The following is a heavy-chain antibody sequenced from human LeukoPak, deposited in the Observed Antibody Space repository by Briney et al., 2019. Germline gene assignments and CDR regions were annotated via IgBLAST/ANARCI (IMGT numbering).Heavy chain of an antibody. CDR3: AKDHREGHYFDY. D-gene: IGHD3-10*01. Sequence: GGSLRLSFAASGFTFSSYGMHWVRQAPGKGLEWVAFIRYDGSNKYYADSVKGRFTISRDNSKNTLYLQMNSLRAEDTAVYYSAKDHREGHYFDYWGQGTLVTVSS. CDR1: GFTFSSYG. J-gene: IGHJ4*02. CDR2: IRYDGSNK. V-gene: IGHV3-30*02.